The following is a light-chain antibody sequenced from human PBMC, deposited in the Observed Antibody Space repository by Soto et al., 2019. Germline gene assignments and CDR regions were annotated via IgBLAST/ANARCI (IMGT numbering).Light chain of an antibody. Sequence: QSVLTQPPSVSAAPGQKVTISCSGSRFNIGKDFVSCYQQLPGTAPKLLIYDDTKRSSGIPDRFSGSKAGTSATLGIAGLQAGDEAEYYCGAWDSSLSVVVFGGGTKLTVL. CDR1: RFNIGKDF. J-gene: IGLJ2*01. V-gene: IGLV1-51*01. CDR2: DDT. CDR3: GAWDSSLSVVV.